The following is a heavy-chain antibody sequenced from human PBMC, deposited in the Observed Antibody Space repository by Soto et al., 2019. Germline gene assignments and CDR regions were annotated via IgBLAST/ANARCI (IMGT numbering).Heavy chain of an antibody. CDR2: INHSGST. D-gene: IGHD4-17*01. CDR3: ASTAPWYYYYYMDV. CDR1: GGSFSGYY. Sequence: PSETLSLTCAVYGGSFSGYYWSWIRQPPGKGLEWIGEINHSGSTNYNPSLKSRVTISVDTSKNQFSLKLSSVTAADTAVYYCASTAPWYYYYYMDVWGKVTTVTVSS. V-gene: IGHV4-34*01. J-gene: IGHJ6*03.